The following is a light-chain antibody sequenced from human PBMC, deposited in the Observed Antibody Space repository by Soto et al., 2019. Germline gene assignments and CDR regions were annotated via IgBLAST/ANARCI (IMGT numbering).Light chain of an antibody. CDR3: QQRSNWPPIT. CDR2: YIS. J-gene: IGKJ5*01. CDR1: QSAGNF. V-gene: IGKV3D-15*01. Sequence: EIVMTQSPATLSVSPGETASLSCRASQSAGNFLAWYQQKPGQAPRLLIYYISTRATGIPARFSGSGSGTEFTLTINSLQSEDAAVYYCQQRSNWPPITFGQGTRLQIK.